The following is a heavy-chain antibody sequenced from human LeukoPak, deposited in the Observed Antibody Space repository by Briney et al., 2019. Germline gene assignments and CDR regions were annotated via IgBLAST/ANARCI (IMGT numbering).Heavy chain of an antibody. CDR2: IRYDGSNK. Sequence: GGPLRLSCGASGFTFSSYGMHWVRQAPDKGLEWVAFIRYDGSNKNYADSVKGRFTISRDNSKNTLYLQMNSLRAEDTAVYYCAKVYEYGDNDWFDSWGQGTLVTVS. CDR1: GFTFSSYG. CDR3: AKVYEYGDNDWFDS. J-gene: IGHJ5*01. D-gene: IGHD4-17*01. V-gene: IGHV3-30*02.